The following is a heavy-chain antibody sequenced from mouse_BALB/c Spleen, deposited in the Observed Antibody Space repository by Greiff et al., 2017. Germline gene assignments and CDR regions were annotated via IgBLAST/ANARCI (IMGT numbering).Heavy chain of an antibody. V-gene: IGHV5-6-4*01. Sequence: EVQLVESGGGLVKPGGSLKLSCAASGFTFSSYTMSWVRQTPEKRLEWVATISSGGSYTYYPDSVKGRFTISRDNAKNTLYLQMSSLKSEDTAMYYCTRDELGYAMDYWGQGTSVTVSS. CDR3: TRDELGYAMDY. CDR2: ISSGGSYT. D-gene: IGHD4-1*01. J-gene: IGHJ4*01. CDR1: GFTFSSYT.